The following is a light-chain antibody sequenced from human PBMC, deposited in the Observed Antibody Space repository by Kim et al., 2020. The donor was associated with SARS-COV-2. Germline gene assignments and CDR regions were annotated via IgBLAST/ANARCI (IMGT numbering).Light chain of an antibody. CDR3: HQYGDSLIT. Sequence: LSPGEGANHFCRASQSVTHYLAWNQKKPGQTPRRLISGAYARATDIPDRFAGSGSGTDFTLTISRLEPQDFAVYYCHQYGDSLITFGGATKVDIK. CDR1: QSVTHY. V-gene: IGKV3-20*01. CDR2: GAY. J-gene: IGKJ4*01.